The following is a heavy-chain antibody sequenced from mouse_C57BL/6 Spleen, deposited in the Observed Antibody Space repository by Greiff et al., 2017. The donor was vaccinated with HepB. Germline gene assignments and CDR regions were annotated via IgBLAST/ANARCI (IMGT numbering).Heavy chain of an antibody. CDR2: VYPYNGGT. V-gene: IGHV1-36*01. CDR1: GFTFTDYY. CDR3: ARGGGIYYDYDVPHYFDY. D-gene: IGHD2-4*01. Sequence: EVQVVESGPVLVKPGPSVKISCKASGFTFTDYYMHWVKQSHGKSLEWIGLVYPYNGGTSYNQKFKGKATLTVDTSSSTAYMELNSLTSEDSAVYYCARGGGIYYDYDVPHYFDYWGQGTTLTVSS. J-gene: IGHJ2*01.